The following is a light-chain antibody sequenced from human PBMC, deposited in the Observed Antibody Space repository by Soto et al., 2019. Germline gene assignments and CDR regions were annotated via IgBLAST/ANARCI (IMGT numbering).Light chain of an antibody. CDR2: AAS. V-gene: IGKV1-27*01. CDR3: QRYNSAPRT. J-gene: IGKJ1*01. CDR1: QGISNY. Sequence: DIQMTQSPSSLSASVGDRVTITCRTSQGISNYLAWYQQQPGKVPRLLIYAASTLQSGVPSRFSGSGSGTDFTLTISSLQPEDVATYYCQRYNSAPRTFGPGTKVEIK.